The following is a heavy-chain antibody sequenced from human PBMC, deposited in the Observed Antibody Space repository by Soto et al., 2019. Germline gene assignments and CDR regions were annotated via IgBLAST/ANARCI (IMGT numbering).Heavy chain of an antibody. CDR1: GFTFSSYA. J-gene: IGHJ1*01. Sequence: GGSLRLSCAASGFTFSSYAMSWVRQAPGKGLEWVSAISGSGGSTYYADSVKGRFTISRDNSKNTLYLQMNSLRAEDTAVYYCAKGVPGVAVAGTGYFQHWGQGTLVTVSS. CDR2: ISGSGGST. CDR3: AKGVPGVAVAGTGYFQH. V-gene: IGHV3-23*01. D-gene: IGHD6-19*01.